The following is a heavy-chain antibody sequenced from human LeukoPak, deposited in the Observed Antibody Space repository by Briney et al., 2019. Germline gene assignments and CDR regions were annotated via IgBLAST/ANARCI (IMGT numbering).Heavy chain of an antibody. D-gene: IGHD3-3*01. CDR3: AKIGGASSVDPRGGDWFDP. Sequence: GGSLRLSCAASGFTFSRFGMHWVRQAPGKGLEWVAVISYDGSNEYYADSVKGRFTISRDNSKNTLYLQMNSLRAEDTAAYYCAKIGGASSVDPRGGDWFDPWGQGTLVTVSS. CDR2: ISYDGSNE. V-gene: IGHV3-30*18. J-gene: IGHJ5*02. CDR1: GFTFSRFG.